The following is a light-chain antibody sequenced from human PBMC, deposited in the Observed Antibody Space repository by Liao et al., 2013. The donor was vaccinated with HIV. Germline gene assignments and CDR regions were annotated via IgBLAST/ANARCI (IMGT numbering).Light chain of an antibody. V-gene: IGLV3-1*01. CDR2: QDS. Sequence: YELTQPPSVSVSPGQTASITCSGDKLGDKYACWYQQKPGQSPVLVIYQDSKRPSGIPERFSGSNSGNTATLTISGTQAMDEADYYCQAWDSSTGWVFGGGTKLTVL. CDR1: KLGDKY. J-gene: IGLJ3*02. CDR3: QAWDSSTGWV.